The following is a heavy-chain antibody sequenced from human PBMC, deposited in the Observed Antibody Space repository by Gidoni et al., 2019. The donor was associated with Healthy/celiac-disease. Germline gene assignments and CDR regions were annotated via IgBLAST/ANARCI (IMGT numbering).Heavy chain of an antibody. CDR1: GFTFSSYA. CDR2: ISSNGGST. D-gene: IGHD3-16*01. J-gene: IGHJ6*04. CDR3: VKGGETRRYYYYGMDV. Sequence: EVQLVESGGGLVQPGGSLRLSCSASGFTFSSYAMHWVRQAPGKGLEYVSAISSNGGSTYYAASVNGRFTISRDNSKNTLYLQMSSLRAEDTAVYYCVKGGETRRYYYYGMDVWGKGTTVTVSS. V-gene: IGHV3-64D*08.